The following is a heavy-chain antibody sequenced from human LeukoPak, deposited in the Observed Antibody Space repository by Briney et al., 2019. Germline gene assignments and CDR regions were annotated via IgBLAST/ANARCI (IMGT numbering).Heavy chain of an antibody. V-gene: IGHV3-74*01. Sequence: GGSLRLSCAASGFTFSSYWMHWVRQAPGKGLVWVSRIYSEGSSTTYADSVKGRFTISRDNAKNTLYLQMNSLRAEDTAVYYCASFPRLIDDYSSWYSGYWGQGTLVTVSS. CDR2: IYSEGSST. CDR3: ASFPRLIDDYSSWYSGY. J-gene: IGHJ4*02. D-gene: IGHD6-13*01. CDR1: GFTFSSYW.